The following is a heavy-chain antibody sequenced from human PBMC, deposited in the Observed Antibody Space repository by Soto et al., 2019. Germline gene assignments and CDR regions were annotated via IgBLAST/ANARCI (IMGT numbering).Heavy chain of an antibody. Sequence: EVQLLESGGGLVQPGGSLRLSCAASGFTFNNYAMSWVRQAPGKGLEWVSAISGSGGSTYYADSVKGRFTISRDNSRNTLYLQMNSLRAEDTAVYYCAKDRTVNHWGWRGDFDYWGLGTLVTVSS. J-gene: IGHJ4*02. D-gene: IGHD7-27*01. V-gene: IGHV3-23*01. CDR3: AKDRTVNHWGWRGDFDY. CDR1: GFTFNNYA. CDR2: ISGSGGST.